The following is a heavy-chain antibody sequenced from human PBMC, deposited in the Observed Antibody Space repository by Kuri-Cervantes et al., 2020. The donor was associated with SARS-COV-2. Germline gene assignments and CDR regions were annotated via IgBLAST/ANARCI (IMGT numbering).Heavy chain of an antibody. CDR2: ISYDGSIK. CDR1: GFTFSSYG. V-gene: IGHV3-30*18. J-gene: IGHJ6*02. D-gene: IGHD6-13*01. CDR3: AKGSYSSPLDYYYGMDV. Sequence: GESLKISCAASGFTFSSYGMHWVRQAPGKGLEWVALISYDGSIKYYADSVKGRFTISRDNSKNTLYLQMNSLRAEDTAVYYCAKGSYSSPLDYYYGMDVWGQGTTVTVSS.